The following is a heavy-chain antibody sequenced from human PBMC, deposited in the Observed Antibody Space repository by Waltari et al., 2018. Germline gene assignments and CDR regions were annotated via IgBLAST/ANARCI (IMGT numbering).Heavy chain of an antibody. CDR2: ISSSSSTI. J-gene: IGHJ6*02. V-gene: IGHV3-48*04. CDR1: GFTFSSYS. D-gene: IGHD2-2*01. CDR3: ASCSTSCPGGMDV. Sequence: EVQLVESGGGLVQPGGSLRLSCAASGFTFSSYSMNWVRQAPGKGLEWVSYISSSSSTIYYADSVKGRFTISRDNAKNSLYLQMNSLRAEDTAVYYCASCSTSCPGGMDVWGQGTTVTVSS.